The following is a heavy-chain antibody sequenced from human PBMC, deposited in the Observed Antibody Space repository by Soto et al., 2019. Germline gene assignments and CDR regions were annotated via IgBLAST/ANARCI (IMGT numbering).Heavy chain of an antibody. Sequence: GESLKISCKGSGYSFTSYWIGWVRQMPGKGLEWMGIIYPGDSDTRYSPSFQGQVTISADKSISTAYLQWSSLKASDTAMYYCATTSAAGKYYYGMDVWGQGTTVTVS. CDR3: ATTSAAGKYYYGMDV. CDR2: IYPGDSDT. V-gene: IGHV5-51*01. CDR1: GYSFTSYW. D-gene: IGHD6-13*01. J-gene: IGHJ6*02.